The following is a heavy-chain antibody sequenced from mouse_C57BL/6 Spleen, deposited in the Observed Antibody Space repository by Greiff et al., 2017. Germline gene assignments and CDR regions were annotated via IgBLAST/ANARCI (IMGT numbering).Heavy chain of an antibody. CDR2: ISDGGSYT. J-gene: IGHJ2*01. D-gene: IGHD2-1*01. CDR3: ARASTPVPFDY. V-gene: IGHV5-4*03. Sequence: EVKLQESGGGLVKPGGSLKLSCAASGFTFSSYAMSWVRQTPEKRLEWVATISDGGSYTYYPDNVKGRFTISRDNAKNNLYLQMSHLKSEDTAMYYCARASTPVPFDYWGQGTTLTVSS. CDR1: GFTFSSYA.